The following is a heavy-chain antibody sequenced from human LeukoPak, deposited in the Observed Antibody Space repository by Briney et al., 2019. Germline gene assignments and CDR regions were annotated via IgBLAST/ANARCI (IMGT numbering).Heavy chain of an antibody. CDR1: GFTFSSYS. CDR2: ISSSSSYI. V-gene: IGHV3-21*01. J-gene: IGHJ5*02. CDR3: AKDTVYPNWFDP. D-gene: IGHD2-8*01. Sequence: GALRLSCAASGFTFSSYSMNWVRQAPGKGLEWVSSISSSSSYIYYADSVKGRFTISRDNAKNSLYLQMNSLRAEDTAVYYCAKDTVYPNWFDPWGQGTLVTVSS.